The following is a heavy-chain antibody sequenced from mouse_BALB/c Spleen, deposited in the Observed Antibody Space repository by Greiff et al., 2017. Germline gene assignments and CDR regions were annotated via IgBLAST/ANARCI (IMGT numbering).Heavy chain of an antibody. V-gene: IGHV1-55*01. J-gene: IGHJ3*01. CDR2: IYPGSGST. D-gene: IGHD2-4*01. CDR3: ARSYDSPWAY. CDR1: GYNFTSYW. Sequence: VQLQQSGAELVKPGTSVKLSCKASGYNFTSYWINWVKLRPGQGLEWIGDIYPGSGSTNYNEKFKSKATLTVDTSSSTAYMQLSSLASEDSALYDCARSYDSPWAYWGQGTLVTVSA.